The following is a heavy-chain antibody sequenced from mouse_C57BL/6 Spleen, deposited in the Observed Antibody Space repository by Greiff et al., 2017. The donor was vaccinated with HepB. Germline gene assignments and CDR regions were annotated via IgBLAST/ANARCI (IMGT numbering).Heavy chain of an antibody. J-gene: IGHJ4*01. Sequence: EVKLVESGGGLVQPGGSLSLSCAASGFTFTDYYMSWVRQPPGKALEWLGFIRNKANGYTTEYSASVKGRFTISRDNSKSILYLQMNALRAEDSATYYCARPFHYSKTLGAMDYWGQGTSVTVSS. V-gene: IGHV7-3*01. D-gene: IGHD2-5*01. CDR1: GFTFTDYY. CDR3: ARPFHYSKTLGAMDY. CDR2: IRNKANGYTT.